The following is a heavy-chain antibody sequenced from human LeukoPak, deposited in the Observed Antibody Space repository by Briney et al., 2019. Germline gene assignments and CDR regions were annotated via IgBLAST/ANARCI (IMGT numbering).Heavy chain of an antibody. CDR1: GYTFTGYY. Sequence: GASVKVSCKASGYTFTGYYMHWVRQPPGQGLEWMGRINPNSGGTNYAQNFQGRVTMTRDTSISTAYMELSRLRSDDTAVYYCARAGGPFNRNDRGDAFDIWGQGTMVTVSS. J-gene: IGHJ3*02. CDR2: INPNSGGT. CDR3: ARAGGPFNRNDRGDAFDI. D-gene: IGHD1-20*01. V-gene: IGHV1-2*06.